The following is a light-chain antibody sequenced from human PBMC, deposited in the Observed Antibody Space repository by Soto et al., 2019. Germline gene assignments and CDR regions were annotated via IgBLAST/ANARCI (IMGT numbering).Light chain of an antibody. J-gene: IGLJ1*01. V-gene: IGLV2-14*03. CDR3: SSYTTRNTEV. CDR2: DVT. Sequence: QSALTQPASVSGSPGQSISISCIGTSSDVGAFNYVSWYQHHPGKAPQLIIYDVTSRPSGVSNRFSASKSGNTASLTISGLQAEDEADYYCSSYTTRNTEVFGTGTNLTVL. CDR1: SSDVGAFNY.